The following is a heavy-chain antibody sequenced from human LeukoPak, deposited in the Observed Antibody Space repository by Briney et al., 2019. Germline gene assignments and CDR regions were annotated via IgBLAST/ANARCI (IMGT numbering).Heavy chain of an antibody. V-gene: IGHV4-30-2*01. J-gene: IGHJ3*02. CDR1: GGSISSGGYS. Sequence: SQTLSLTCAVSGGSISSGGYSWSWIRQPPGKGLEWIGYIYHSGSTYYNPSLKSRVTISVDRSKNQFSLKLSSVTAADTAVYYCAREGVAAAGTGGDDAFDIWGQGTMVPVSS. CDR3: AREGVAAAGTGGDDAFDI. D-gene: IGHD6-13*01. CDR2: IYHSGST.